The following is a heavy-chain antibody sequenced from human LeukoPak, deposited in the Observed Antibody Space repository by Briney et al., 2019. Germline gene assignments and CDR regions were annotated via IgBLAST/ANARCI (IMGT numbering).Heavy chain of an antibody. J-gene: IGHJ4*02. V-gene: IGHV6-1*01. CDR3: ARQVAPLEYSSSWYGELRNFDY. D-gene: IGHD6-13*01. Sequence: SQTLSLTCAISGDSVSRKSAGWSWLRQSPSRGLEWLGRTYYRSKWYNDYAVSVKSRITINPDTSKNQFSLQLNSVTPEDTAVYYCARQVAPLEYSSSWYGELRNFDYWGQGTLVTVSS. CDR2: TYYRSKWYN. CDR1: GDSVSRKSAG.